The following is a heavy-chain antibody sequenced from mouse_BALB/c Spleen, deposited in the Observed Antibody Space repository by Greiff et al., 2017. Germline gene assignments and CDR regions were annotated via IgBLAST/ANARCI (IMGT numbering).Heavy chain of an antibody. D-gene: IGHD2-3*01. Sequence: DVMLVESGGGLVQPGGSLKLSCAASGFTFSSYTMSWVRQTPEKRLEWVAYISNGGGSTYYPDTVKGRFTISRDNAKNTLYLQMSSLKSEDTAMYYCARRWEGAMDYWGQGTSVTVSS. CDR1: GFTFSSYT. J-gene: IGHJ4*01. CDR3: ARRWEGAMDY. CDR2: ISNGGGST. V-gene: IGHV5-12-2*01.